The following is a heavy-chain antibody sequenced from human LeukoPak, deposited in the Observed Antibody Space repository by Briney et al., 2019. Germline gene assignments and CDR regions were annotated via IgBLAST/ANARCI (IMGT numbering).Heavy chain of an antibody. Sequence: PGRSLRLSCAASGFTFDDYAMHWVRQAPGKGLEWVANIKQDGSEKYYVDSVKGRFTISRDNAKNSLYLQMNSLRAEDTAVYYCARDHYYDSSGYSNWGQGTLVTVSS. CDR1: GFTFDDYA. J-gene: IGHJ4*02. D-gene: IGHD3-22*01. V-gene: IGHV3-7*01. CDR3: ARDHYYDSSGYSN. CDR2: IKQDGSEK.